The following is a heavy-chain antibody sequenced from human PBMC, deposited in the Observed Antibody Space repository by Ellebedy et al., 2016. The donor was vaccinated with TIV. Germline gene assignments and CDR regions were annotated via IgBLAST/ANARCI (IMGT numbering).Heavy chain of an antibody. CDR3: ARDRHVDRGDCLDY. V-gene: IGHV3-33*01. J-gene: IGHJ4*02. CDR1: GFIFSNYG. Sequence: GESLKISCTASGFIFSNYGMHWVRQAPAKGLEWVAFIWYDGSNQYYADSVKGRFTISRDNSKNTLYLQMSSLGVEDTAIFYCARDRHVDRGDCLDYWGQGTLVTVSS. CDR2: IWYDGSNQ. D-gene: IGHD2-21*02.